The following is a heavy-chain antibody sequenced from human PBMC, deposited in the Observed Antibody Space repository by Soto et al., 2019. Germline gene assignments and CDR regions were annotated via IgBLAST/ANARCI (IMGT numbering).Heavy chain of an antibody. V-gene: IGHV3-7*03. D-gene: IGHD3-16*02. CDR2: IKQDESDK. CDR3: AAYCYTMTCTHFHGYS. Sequence: GGSLRLSCAVSGFRFRDYWMSWVRQAPGKGLEWVANIKQDESDKYYVDSVKGRFTISRDNAKNALYLQMNSLRVEDTAVYYCAAYCYTMTCTHFHGYSWGQGTQVTVSS. CDR1: GFRFRDYW. J-gene: IGHJ5*02.